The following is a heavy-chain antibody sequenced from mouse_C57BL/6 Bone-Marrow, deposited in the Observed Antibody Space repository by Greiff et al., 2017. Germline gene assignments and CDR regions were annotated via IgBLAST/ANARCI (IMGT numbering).Heavy chain of an antibody. CDR3: AKTYNDGDSMDY. CDR2: IDPSDSET. D-gene: IGHD1-3*01. V-gene: IGHV1-52*01. Sequence: QVQLKQPGAELVRPGSSVKLSCKASGFTFTSYWMHWVKQRPIQGLEWIGNIDPSDSETNYNQKFTDKATLTADKSSSSAYMKISSLTSEAAAVYDCAKTYNDGDSMDYWGQGTSVTVSA. J-gene: IGHJ4*01. CDR1: GFTFTSYW.